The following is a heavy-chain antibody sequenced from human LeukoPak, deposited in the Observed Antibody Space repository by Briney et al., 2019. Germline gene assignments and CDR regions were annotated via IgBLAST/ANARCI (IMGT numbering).Heavy chain of an antibody. CDR1: GGAFSGYY. CDR3: ARGPDGSGSYYWYYYYYGMDV. J-gene: IGHJ6*02. V-gene: IGHV4-34*01. CDR2: INHSGST. D-gene: IGHD3-10*01. Sequence: SETLSLTCAVYGGAFSGYYWSWIRQPPGKGLEGIGGINHSGSTNYNPSLKSRVTISVDTSKNQFSLKLSSVTAADTAVYYCARGPDGSGSYYWYYYYYGMDVWGQGTTVTVSS.